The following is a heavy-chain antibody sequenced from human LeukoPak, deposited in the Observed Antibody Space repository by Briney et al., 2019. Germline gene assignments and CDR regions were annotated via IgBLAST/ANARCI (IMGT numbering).Heavy chain of an antibody. V-gene: IGHV3-7*03. CDR3: ATSTAAAGTD. J-gene: IGHJ4*02. D-gene: IGHD6-13*01. Sequence: PGGSLRLSCAASGFTFSNLWMSWVRQAPGKGLKWVANIKQDGSEKYYVDSVKGRFTTSRDNAQNSLYLQMNSLRAEDTAIYYCATSTAAAGTDWGQGTLDTVSS. CDR2: IKQDGSEK. CDR1: GFTFSNLW.